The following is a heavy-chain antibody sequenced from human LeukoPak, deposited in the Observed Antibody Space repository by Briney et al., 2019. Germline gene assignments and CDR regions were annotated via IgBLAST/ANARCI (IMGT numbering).Heavy chain of an antibody. CDR1: GFTFSSYS. D-gene: IGHD6-13*01. Sequence: GGSLRLSCAASGFTFSSYSLDWVRQAPGKGLEWVSSISSGSSYIYYADSVKGRFTISRDNAKNSLYLQMNSLRAEDTAVYYCARNIAAAGTDDAFDIWGQGTMVTVSS. CDR2: ISSGSSYI. CDR3: ARNIAAAGTDDAFDI. V-gene: IGHV3-21*01. J-gene: IGHJ3*02.